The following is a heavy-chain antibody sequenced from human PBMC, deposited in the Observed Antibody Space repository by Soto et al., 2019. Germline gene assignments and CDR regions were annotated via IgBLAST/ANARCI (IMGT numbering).Heavy chain of an antibody. J-gene: IGHJ5*02. D-gene: IGHD3-3*01. CDR2: INPHGGST. CDR3: ARSSGGNFGIIIEGSNWFDP. V-gene: IGHV1-46*01. CDR1: GDTFTSYY. Sequence: QVQLVQSGAEVKRPGASVTVSCKAPGDTFTSYYLNWVRQAPGQGLEWMGVINPHGGSTKYAQKFQGRITMTRDTSRSTVYMELSSLRSDDTAIYYCARSSGGNFGIIIEGSNWFDPWGQGTLVTVSS.